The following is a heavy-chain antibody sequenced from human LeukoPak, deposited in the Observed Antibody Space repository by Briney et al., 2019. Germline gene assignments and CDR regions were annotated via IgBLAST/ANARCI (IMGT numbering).Heavy chain of an antibody. Sequence: GGSLRLSCAASGFTFSSYWMSWVRQAPGKGLEWVANIKQDGSEKYYVDSVKGRFTISRDNAKNSLYLQMNSLRAEDMALYYCARIAAAVVTDWYFDLWGRGTLVTVSS. V-gene: IGHV3-7*03. J-gene: IGHJ2*01. D-gene: IGHD6-13*01. CDR3: ARIAAAVVTDWYFDL. CDR2: IKQDGSEK. CDR1: GFTFSSYW.